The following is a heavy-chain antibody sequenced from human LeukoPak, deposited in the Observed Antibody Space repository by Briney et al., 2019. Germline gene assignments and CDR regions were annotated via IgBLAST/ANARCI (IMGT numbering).Heavy chain of an antibody. CDR1: GGSSSGYY. J-gene: IGHJ4*02. V-gene: IGHV4-34*01. D-gene: IGHD3-22*01. CDR3: ARGRKAYYDSSGYVDY. CDR2: INHSGST. Sequence: SETLSLTCAVYGGSSSGYYWSWIRQPPGKGLEWIGEINHSGSTNYNPSLKSRVTISVDTSKNQFSLKLSSVTAADTAVYYCARGRKAYYDSSGYVDYWGQGTLVTVSS.